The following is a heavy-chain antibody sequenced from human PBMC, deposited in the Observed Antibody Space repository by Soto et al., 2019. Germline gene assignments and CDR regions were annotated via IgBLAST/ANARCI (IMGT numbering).Heavy chain of an antibody. V-gene: IGHV1-8*01. J-gene: IGHJ3*02. D-gene: IGHD3-3*01. Sequence: ASVKVSCKASGYTFTSYDINWVRQATGQGLEWMGWMNPNSGNTGYAQKFQGRVTMARNTSISTAYMELSSLRSEDTAVYYCARGATYYDDAFDIWGQGTMVTVSS. CDR1: GYTFTSYD. CDR2: MNPNSGNT. CDR3: ARGATYYDDAFDI.